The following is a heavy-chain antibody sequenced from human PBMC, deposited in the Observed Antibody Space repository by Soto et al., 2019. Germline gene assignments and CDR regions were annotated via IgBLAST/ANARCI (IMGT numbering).Heavy chain of an antibody. D-gene: IGHD4-17*01. CDR1: GFTFSSYW. CDR3: AREGDYGDAAYYYYGMDV. V-gene: IGHV3-7*01. J-gene: IGHJ6*02. CDR2: IKQDGSEK. Sequence: EVQLVESGGGLVQPGGSLRLSCAASGFTFSSYWMSWVRQAPGKGLEWVANIKQDGSEKYYVDSVKGRFTISRDNAKNSRYLQMNSLRAEDTAVYYCAREGDYGDAAYYYYGMDVWGQGTTVTVSS.